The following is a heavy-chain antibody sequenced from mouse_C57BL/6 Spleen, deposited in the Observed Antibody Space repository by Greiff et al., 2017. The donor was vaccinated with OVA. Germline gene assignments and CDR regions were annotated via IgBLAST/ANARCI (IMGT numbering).Heavy chain of an antibody. CDR1: GYTFTDYE. CDR2: IDPETGGT. CDR3: TRGGLREGWFAY. J-gene: IGHJ3*01. V-gene: IGHV1-15*01. Sequence: VQGVESGAELVRPGASVTLSCKASGYTFTDYEMHWVKQTPVHGLEWIGAIDPETGGTAYNQKFKGKAILTADKSSSTAYMELRSLTSEDSAVYYCTRGGLREGWFAYWGQGTLVTVSA. D-gene: IGHD2-4*01.